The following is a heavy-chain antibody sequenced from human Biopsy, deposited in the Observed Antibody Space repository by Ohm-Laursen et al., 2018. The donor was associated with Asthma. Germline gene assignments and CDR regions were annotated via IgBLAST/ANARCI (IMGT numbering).Heavy chain of an antibody. Sequence: GASVKVSCKISGFPFTAYYIHWVRQAPGQGLEWMGWISLNTGDANLAQKFRGWVTMTRDTSISTAYLVLSGLKSHDTAVYYCARAPYSDAIDSWGQGTLVAVSS. CDR1: GFPFTAYY. J-gene: IGHJ4*02. CDR3: ARAPYSDAIDS. D-gene: IGHD1-26*01. CDR2: ISLNTGDA. V-gene: IGHV1-2*04.